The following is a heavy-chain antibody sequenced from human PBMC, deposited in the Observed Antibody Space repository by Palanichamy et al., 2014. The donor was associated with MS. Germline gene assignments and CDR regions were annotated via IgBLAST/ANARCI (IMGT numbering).Heavy chain of an antibody. J-gene: IGHJ4*02. CDR1: GFTFSYFG. CDR3: ARGTLSFDFDN. D-gene: IGHD1-7*01. V-gene: IGHV3-33*08. CDR2: ISKDGSNG. Sequence: QVNLVGVGGRAWSSLGGSLRLSCAASGFTFSYFGMHWVRQAPGKGLEWVAVISKDGSNGYYGDSAKGRFTISRDNSKNTVSLQMNSLRAEDTALYYCARGTLSFDFDNWGQGALVTVSS.